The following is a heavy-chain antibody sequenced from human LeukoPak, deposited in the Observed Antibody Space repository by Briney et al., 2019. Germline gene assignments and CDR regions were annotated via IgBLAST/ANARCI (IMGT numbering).Heavy chain of an antibody. CDR2: INHSGST. CDR1: GGSLSGYY. D-gene: IGHD3-10*01. V-gene: IGHV4-34*01. J-gene: IGHJ6*03. Sequence: PSETLSLTCAVYGGSLSGYYWSWIRQPPGKGLEWIGEINHSGSTNYNPSLKSRVTISLDTSKKQFSLKLSSVTAADTAVYYCARLVRGVIISHFYYYYYMDVWGRGATVTISS. CDR3: ARLVRGVIISHFYYYYYMDV.